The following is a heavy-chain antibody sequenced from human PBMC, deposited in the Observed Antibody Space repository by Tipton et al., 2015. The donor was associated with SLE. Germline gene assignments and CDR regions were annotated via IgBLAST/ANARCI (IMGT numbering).Heavy chain of an antibody. V-gene: IGHV3-33*06. D-gene: IGHD3-10*01. J-gene: IGHJ4*02. CDR1: GFTFSSYG. CDR2: IWYDGSNK. Sequence: SLRLSCAASGFTFSSYGMHWVRQAPGKGLEWVAVIWYDGSNKYYADSVKGRFTISRDNSKNTLYLQMNSLRAEDTAVYYCAKGRGVRGVTLPFDYWGQGTLVTVSS. CDR3: AKGRGVRGVTLPFDY.